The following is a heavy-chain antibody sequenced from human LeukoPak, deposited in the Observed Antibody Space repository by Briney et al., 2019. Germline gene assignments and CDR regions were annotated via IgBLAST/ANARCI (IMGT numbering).Heavy chain of an antibody. CDR1: GSSITSNYY. CDR3: ARDVFLCSSWYVGY. Sequence: PSETLSLTCSVSGSSITSNYYWGWVRQSPGKGLEWIGTIYHSGATYYNPSLKTRVTLSFDTSKNQFSLKLTSVTAADTAVYYCARDVFLCSSWYVGYWGQGTLVTVSP. CDR2: IYHSGAT. J-gene: IGHJ4*02. V-gene: IGHV4-38-2*02. D-gene: IGHD6-13*01.